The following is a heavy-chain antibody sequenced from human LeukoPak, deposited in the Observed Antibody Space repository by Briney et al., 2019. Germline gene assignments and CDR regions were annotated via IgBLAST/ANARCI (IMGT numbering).Heavy chain of an antibody. D-gene: IGHD3-22*01. CDR1: GYTFTSYA. V-gene: IGHV1-69*13. Sequence: ASVKVSCKASGYTFTSYAMNWVRQAPGQGLEWMGGIIPIFGTANYAQKFQGRVTITADESTSTAYMELSSLRSEDTAVYYCARGGTMIEPDYWGQGTLVTVSS. CDR2: IIPIFGTA. CDR3: ARGGTMIEPDY. J-gene: IGHJ4*02.